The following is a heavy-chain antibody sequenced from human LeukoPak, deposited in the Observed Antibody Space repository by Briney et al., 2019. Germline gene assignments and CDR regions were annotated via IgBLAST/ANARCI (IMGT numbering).Heavy chain of an antibody. CDR1: GYSFTTYW. D-gene: IGHD2-2*01. CDR3: ARRQGCSSTSCPPDY. J-gene: IGHJ4*02. CDR2: IYPGDSDT. Sequence: GESLKISCRGSGYSFTTYWIGWVRQMPGKGLEWMGIIYPGDSDTRYSPSFQGQVTMSADKSIYTAYLQWSSLKASDTAMYYCARRQGCSSTSCPPDYWGQGTLVTVSS. V-gene: IGHV5-51*01.